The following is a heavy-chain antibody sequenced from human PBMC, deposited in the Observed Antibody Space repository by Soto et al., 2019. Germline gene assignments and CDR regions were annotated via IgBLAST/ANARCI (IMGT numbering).Heavy chain of an antibody. Sequence: PGGSLRLSCAASGFTFSGSAMHWVRQASGKGLEWVGFIRSKAYGGTTEYAASVKGRFTISRDDSKNIAYLQMNSLKTEDTALYYCTRGWIFGPLINWFDPWGQGTLVTVSS. D-gene: IGHD3-3*01. V-gene: IGHV3-49*04. CDR1: GFTFSGSA. CDR3: TRGWIFGPLINWFDP. CDR2: IRSKAYGGTT. J-gene: IGHJ5*02.